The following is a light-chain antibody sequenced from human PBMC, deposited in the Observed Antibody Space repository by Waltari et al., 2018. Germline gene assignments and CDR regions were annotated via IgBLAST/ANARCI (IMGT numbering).Light chain of an antibody. CDR1: QGLFDRPHNKNY. Sequence: QGLFDRPHNKNYLAWHGHRPGQPTRLLFYWASTLESGVPDRFSARGSVTDFTLPINDLQAEDGAVYYCQQYYRSRTFGQGTKVEIK. CDR2: WAS. J-gene: IGKJ1*01. CDR3: QQYYRSRT. V-gene: IGKV4-1*01.